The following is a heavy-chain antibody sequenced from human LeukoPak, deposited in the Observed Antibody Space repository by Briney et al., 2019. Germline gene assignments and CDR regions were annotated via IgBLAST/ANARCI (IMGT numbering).Heavy chain of an antibody. V-gene: IGHV3-48*03. CDR2: ISSSGSTI. Sequence: PGGSLRLSCAASGFTFSSYEMNWVRQAPGKGLEWVSYISSSGSTIYYADSVKGRFTISRDNAKNSLYLQMNSLRAEDTAVYYCAREPQYYDILTGYTPNPYFDYWGQGTLVTVSS. D-gene: IGHD3-9*01. J-gene: IGHJ4*02. CDR1: GFTFSSYE. CDR3: AREPQYYDILTGYTPNPYFDY.